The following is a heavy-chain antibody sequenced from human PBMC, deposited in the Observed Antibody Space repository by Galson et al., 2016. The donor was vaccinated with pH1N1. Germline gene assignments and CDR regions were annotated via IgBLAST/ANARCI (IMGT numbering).Heavy chain of an antibody. V-gene: IGHV5-51*01. J-gene: IGHJ3*02. CDR2: IYLGGSLI. Sequence: QSGAEVKKPGESLKISCKGSGYRFTNSWIGWVRQMPGKGLEWMGIIYLGGSLIRYRPSFQGQVTISADKSINIVYLEWSSLKASDTATYYCARQNDYGDYRGDAFDIWGRGQWSPSLQ. CDR1: GYRFTNSW. D-gene: IGHD4-17*01. CDR3: ARQNDYGDYRGDAFDI.